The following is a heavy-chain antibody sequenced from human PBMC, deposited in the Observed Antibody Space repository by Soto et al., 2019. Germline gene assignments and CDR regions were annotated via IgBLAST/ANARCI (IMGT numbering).Heavy chain of an antibody. V-gene: IGHV1-69*01. D-gene: IGHD1-1*01. CDR3: ARNWNPPLGMDV. CDR1: GGTFSSYA. Sequence: QVQLVQSGAEVKKPGSSVKVSCKASGGTFSSYAISWVRQAPGQGLEWMGGIIPIFGTANYAQKFQGRVTITADESTSTAYMELRRLRSEETAVYYCARNWNPPLGMDVWGQGTTVTVSS. CDR2: IIPIFGTA. J-gene: IGHJ6*02.